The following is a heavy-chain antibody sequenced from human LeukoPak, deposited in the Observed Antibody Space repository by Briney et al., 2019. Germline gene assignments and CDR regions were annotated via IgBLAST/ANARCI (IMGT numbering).Heavy chain of an antibody. Sequence: SETLSLTCTVSGGSISSGGYYWSWIRQPPGKGLEWIGYIYHSGSTYYNPSLKSRVTISVDRSKNQFSLKLSSVTAADTAVYYCARALEDIVATMGIDYWGQGTLVTVSS. CDR2: IYHSGST. D-gene: IGHD5-12*01. CDR1: GGSISSGGYY. J-gene: IGHJ4*02. V-gene: IGHV4-30-2*01. CDR3: ARALEDIVATMGIDY.